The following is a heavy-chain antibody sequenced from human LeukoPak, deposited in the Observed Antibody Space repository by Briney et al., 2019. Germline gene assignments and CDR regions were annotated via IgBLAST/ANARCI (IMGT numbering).Heavy chain of an antibody. Sequence: GASVKVSCKASGYTSTSYDISWVRQATGQGLEWMGWMNPNSGNTGYAQKFQGRITMTRDTSITTAYMELSSLKSEDTAVYYCALGWNFLYYFDYWGQGTLVTVSS. CDR2: MNPNSGNT. CDR3: ALGWNFLYYFDY. CDR1: GYTSTSYD. V-gene: IGHV1-8*01. D-gene: IGHD2/OR15-2a*01. J-gene: IGHJ4*02.